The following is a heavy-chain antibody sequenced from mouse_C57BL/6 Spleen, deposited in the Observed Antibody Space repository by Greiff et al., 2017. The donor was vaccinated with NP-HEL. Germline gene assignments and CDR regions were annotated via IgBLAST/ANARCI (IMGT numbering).Heavy chain of an antibody. CDR3: ARDGGNYYAMDY. CDR1: GYAFSSSW. CDR2: IYPGDGDT. Sequence: QVQLQQSGPELVKPGASVKISCKASGYAFSSSWMNWVKQRPGKGLEWIGRIYPGDGDTNYNGKFKGKATLTADKSSSTAYMQLSSLTSEDSAVYFCARDGGNYYAMDYWDQGTSVTVSS. V-gene: IGHV1-82*01. J-gene: IGHJ4*01.